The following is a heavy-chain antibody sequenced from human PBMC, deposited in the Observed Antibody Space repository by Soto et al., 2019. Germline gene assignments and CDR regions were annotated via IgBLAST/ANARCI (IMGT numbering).Heavy chain of an antibody. CDR3: ARKTGSSSWYFKSDDAFDI. J-gene: IGHJ3*02. V-gene: IGHV1-18*01. CDR2: ISAYNGNT. CDR1: GYTFTSYG. D-gene: IGHD6-13*01. Sequence: ASVKVSCKASGYTFTSYGISWVRQAPGQGPEWMGWISAYNGNTNYAQKLQGRVTMTTDTSTSTAYMELRSLRSDDTAVYYCARKTGSSSWYFKSDDAFDIWGQGTMVTVS.